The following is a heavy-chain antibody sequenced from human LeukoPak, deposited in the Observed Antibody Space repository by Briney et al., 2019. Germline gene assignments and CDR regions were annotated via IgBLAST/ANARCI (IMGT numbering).Heavy chain of an antibody. V-gene: IGHV4-61*02. CDR3: ARESVVVVAASNWFDP. CDR2: IYTSGST. CDR1: GGSISSGSYY. Sequence: SSQTLSLTCTGSGGSISSGSYYWSWIRQPAGKGLEWIGRIYTSGSTNYNPSLKSRVTISVDTSKNQFSLKLSSVTAADTAVYYCARESVVVVAASNWFDPWGQGTLVTVSS. J-gene: IGHJ5*02. D-gene: IGHD2-15*01.